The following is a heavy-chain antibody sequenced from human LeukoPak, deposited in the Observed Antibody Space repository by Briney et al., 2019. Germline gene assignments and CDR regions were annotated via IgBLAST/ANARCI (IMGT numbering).Heavy chain of an antibody. J-gene: IGHJ3*02. D-gene: IGHD1-26*01. CDR1: GGSFSGYY. CDR2: INHSGST. Sequence: SETLSLTCAVYGGSFSGYYWSWIRQPPGKGLEWIGEINHSGSTNYNPSLKSRVTMSVDTSKNQFSLKLSSVTAADTAVYYCARETTLVGAPAGAFDIWGQGTMVTVSS. V-gene: IGHV4-34*01. CDR3: ARETTLVGAPAGAFDI.